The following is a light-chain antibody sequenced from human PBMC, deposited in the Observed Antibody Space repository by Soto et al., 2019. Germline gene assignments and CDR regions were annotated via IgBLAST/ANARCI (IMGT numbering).Light chain of an antibody. J-gene: IGLJ1*01. Sequence: QSVLTQPPSVSGAPGQRVTISCTGSSSNIGAGYDVHWYQQLPGTAPKLLIYRNDNRPSGVPDRFSGSKSGTSASLAITGLQAEDEADYYCQSSDSSLRDYVFGTGTKLTVL. CDR2: RND. CDR1: SSNIGAGYD. V-gene: IGLV1-40*01. CDR3: QSSDSSLRDYV.